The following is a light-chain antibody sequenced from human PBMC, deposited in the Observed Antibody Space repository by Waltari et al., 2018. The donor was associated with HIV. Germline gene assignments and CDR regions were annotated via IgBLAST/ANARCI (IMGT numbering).Light chain of an antibody. V-gene: IGLV3-1*01. CDR2: QDT. Sequence: SYELTQPPSVSVSPGPTASLSCSGAELTDQFVCWYQQQPGQSPVLVIYQDTKRPSGIPERFSGSNSGNTATLTISGTQAMDEADYYCHAWDSSTVVFGGGTKLTVL. CDR3: HAWDSSTVV. J-gene: IGLJ2*01. CDR1: ELTDQF.